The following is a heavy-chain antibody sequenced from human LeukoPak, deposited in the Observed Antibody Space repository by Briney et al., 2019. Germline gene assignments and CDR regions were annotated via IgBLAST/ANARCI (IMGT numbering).Heavy chain of an antibody. CDR3: ARGYCSSTSCYTLYYYYYMDV. J-gene: IGHJ6*03. Sequence: GGSLRLSCAASGFTFSSYAMHWVRQAPGKGLEYVSAISSNGGGTYYANSVKGRFTISRDNSKNTLYLQMGSLRAEDMAVYYCARGYCSSTSCYTLYYYYYMDVWGKGTTVTVSS. CDR1: GFTFSSYA. V-gene: IGHV3-64*01. D-gene: IGHD2-2*02. CDR2: ISSNGGGT.